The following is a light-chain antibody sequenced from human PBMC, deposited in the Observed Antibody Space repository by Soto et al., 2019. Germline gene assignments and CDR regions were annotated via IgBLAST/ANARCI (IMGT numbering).Light chain of an antibody. CDR3: QQYKVYPYT. Sequence: DIQMTQSPSSVSASVGDSVTITCRASRVISSWLAWYQQKPGKAPNLLIYAASNLQSGVPSRFSASGSGTDFTLTINNLQPEDFATFYCQQYKVYPYTFGQGARLDIQ. CDR1: RVISSW. CDR2: AAS. J-gene: IGKJ2*01. V-gene: IGKV1-12*01.